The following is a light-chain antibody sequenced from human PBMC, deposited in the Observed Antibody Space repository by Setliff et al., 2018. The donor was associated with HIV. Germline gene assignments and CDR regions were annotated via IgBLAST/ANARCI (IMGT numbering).Light chain of an antibody. CDR3: SSYSSTSTLYV. CDR1: SSDVGSYNR. J-gene: IGLJ1*01. V-gene: IGLV2-18*02. Sequence: SALTQPPSVSGSPGQSVTISCTGTSSDVGSYNRVSWYQQPPGTAPKLMIYEVSNRPSGVPDRFSGPKSGNTASLTISGLQAEDEADYYCSSYSSTSTLYVFGTGTKVTVL. CDR2: EVS.